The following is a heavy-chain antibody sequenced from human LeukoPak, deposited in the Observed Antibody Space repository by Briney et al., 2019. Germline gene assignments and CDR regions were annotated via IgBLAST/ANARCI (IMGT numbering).Heavy chain of an antibody. D-gene: IGHD5-24*01. CDR2: IYPGDSDT. V-gene: IGHV5-51*01. CDR1: GYSFTSYW. J-gene: IGHJ6*03. Sequence: VESLKISCKGSGYSFTSYWIGWVRQMPGKGLEWMGIIYPGDSDTRYSPSFQGQVTISADKSISTAYLQWSSLKASDTAMYYCARISRDGYNAYYYYYMDVWGKGTTVTVSS. CDR3: ARISRDGYNAYYYYYMDV.